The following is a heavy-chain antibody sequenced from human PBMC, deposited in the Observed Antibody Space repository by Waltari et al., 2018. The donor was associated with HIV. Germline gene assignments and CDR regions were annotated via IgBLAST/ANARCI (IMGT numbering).Heavy chain of an antibody. V-gene: IGHV1-69*01. CDR3: ARPGYGSGSYYNVPFDY. D-gene: IGHD3-10*01. CDR2: IIPILGTA. J-gene: IGHJ4*02. CDR1: GGTFSSYA. Sequence: QVQLVQSGAEVKKPGSSVKVSCKASGGTFSSYAISWVRQAPGQGLEWMGGIIPILGTANYAQKFQGRVTITADESKSTAYMELSSLRSEDTAVYYCARPGYGSGSYYNVPFDYWGQGTLVTVSS.